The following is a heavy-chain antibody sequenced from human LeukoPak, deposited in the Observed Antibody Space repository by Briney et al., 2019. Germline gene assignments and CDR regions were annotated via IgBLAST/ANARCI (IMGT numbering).Heavy chain of an antibody. D-gene: IGHD3-10*01. CDR1: GGSINNYY. V-gene: IGHV4-59*01. J-gene: IGHJ5*02. Sequence: PSETLSLTCTVSGGSINNYYWSWIRQPPGKGLEWIGYIYYTGSTNYNPSLKSRVTISVDTSKNQFSLNLSSVTAADTAVYYCARDLTIRGRFDPWGQGTLVTVSS. CDR2: IYYTGST. CDR3: ARDLTIRGRFDP.